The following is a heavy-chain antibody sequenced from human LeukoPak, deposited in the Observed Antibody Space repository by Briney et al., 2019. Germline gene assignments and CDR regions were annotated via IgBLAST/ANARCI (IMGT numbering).Heavy chain of an antibody. CDR1: GFTFNNYN. V-gene: IGHV3-21*01. Sequence: GGSLRLSCAASGFTFNNYNMNWVRQAPGKGLEWVSSISGSSSYMYYADSIKGRFTISRDDAKNSLYLQMNNLRAEDTAVYYCAAYCVGGSCYRYSYDPWGQGTLVTVSS. D-gene: IGHD2-15*01. J-gene: IGHJ5*02. CDR2: ISGSSSYM. CDR3: AAYCVGGSCYRYSYDP.